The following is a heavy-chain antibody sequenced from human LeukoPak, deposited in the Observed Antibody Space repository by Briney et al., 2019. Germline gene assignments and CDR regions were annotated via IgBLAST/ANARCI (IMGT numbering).Heavy chain of an antibody. J-gene: IGHJ4*02. CDR3: AREVDCSSTSCWKGDIDY. CDR2: ISYDGSNK. CDR1: GFTFSSYA. Sequence: PGGSLRLSCAASGFTFSSYAMHWVRQAPGKGLEWVAVISYDGSNKYYADSVKGRFTISRDNSKNTLYLQMNSLRAEDTAVYYCAREVDCSSTSCWKGDIDYWGQGTLVTVSS. D-gene: IGHD2-2*01. V-gene: IGHV3-30-3*01.